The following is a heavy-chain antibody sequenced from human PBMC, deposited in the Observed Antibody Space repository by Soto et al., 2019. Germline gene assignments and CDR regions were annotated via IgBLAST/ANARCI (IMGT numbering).Heavy chain of an antibody. J-gene: IGHJ6*02. CDR3: ARDAEVIVVVPAAIGMDV. D-gene: IGHD2-2*01. V-gene: IGHV1-18*01. CDR2: ISAYNGNT. CDR1: GYTFTSYG. Sequence: VASVKVSCKASGYTFTSYGISWVRQAPGQGLEWMGWISAYNGNTNYAQKLQGRVTMTTDTSTSTAYMELRSLRSDDTAVYYCARDAEVIVVVPAAIGMDVWGQGTTVTVSS.